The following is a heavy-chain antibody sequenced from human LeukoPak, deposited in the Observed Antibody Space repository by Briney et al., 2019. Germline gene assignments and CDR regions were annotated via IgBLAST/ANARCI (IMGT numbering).Heavy chain of an antibody. CDR2: IYYSGST. D-gene: IGHD6-13*01. CDR3: ARLAAAGFYYYYYMDV. Sequence: PSETLSLTCTVSGYSISSGYYWGWIRQPPGKGLEWIGYIYYSGSTNYNPSLKSRVTISVDTSKNQFSLKLSSVTAADTAVYYCARLAAAGFYYYYYMDVWGKGTTVTVSS. J-gene: IGHJ6*03. CDR1: GYSISSGYY. V-gene: IGHV4-38-2*02.